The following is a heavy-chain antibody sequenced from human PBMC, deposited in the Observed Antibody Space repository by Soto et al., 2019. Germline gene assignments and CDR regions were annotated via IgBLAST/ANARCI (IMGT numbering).Heavy chain of an antibody. J-gene: IGHJ6*02. CDR3: AREGVGARYFYGLDV. CDR1: GGSISNGDYY. CDR2: IYHSGST. D-gene: IGHD1-26*01. V-gene: IGHV4-30-4*01. Sequence: SETLSLTCTVSGGSISNGDYYWSWIRQPPGKGLEWIGYIYHSGSTYYNPSLKSRVTISVDTSKNEFSLKLSSVTAADTAVYYCAREGVGARYFYGLDVWGQGTTVTVSS.